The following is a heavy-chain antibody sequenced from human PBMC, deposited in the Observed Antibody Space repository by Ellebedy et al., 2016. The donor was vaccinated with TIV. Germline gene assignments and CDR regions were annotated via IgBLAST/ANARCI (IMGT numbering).Heavy chain of an antibody. D-gene: IGHD6-19*01. J-gene: IGHJ4*02. CDR2: INPNGDDT. V-gene: IGHV1-46*01. Sequence: ASVKVSCKASGYTFTAYYIHWVRLAPGQGLEWMALINPNGDDTRFAHNFRGRVTLTRDSSTSTVYMELSSLRSEDTAVYYCARDPVAGDLNFDYWGQGTRVTVSS. CDR3: ARDPVAGDLNFDY. CDR1: GYTFTAYY.